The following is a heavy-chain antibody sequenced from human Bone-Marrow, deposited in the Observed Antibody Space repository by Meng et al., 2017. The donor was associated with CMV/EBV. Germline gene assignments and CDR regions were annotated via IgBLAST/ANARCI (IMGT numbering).Heavy chain of an antibody. J-gene: IGHJ5*02. Sequence: KVSCKGSGYSFTSYWIGWVRQMPGKGLEWMGIIYPGDSDTRYSPSFQGQVTISADKSISTAYLQWSSLKASDTAMYYRARHQDRYALDPWGQGTRVTGSS. CDR3: ARHQDRYALDP. CDR2: IYPGDSDT. CDR1: GYSFTSYW. V-gene: IGHV5-51*01. D-gene: IGHD3-16*01.